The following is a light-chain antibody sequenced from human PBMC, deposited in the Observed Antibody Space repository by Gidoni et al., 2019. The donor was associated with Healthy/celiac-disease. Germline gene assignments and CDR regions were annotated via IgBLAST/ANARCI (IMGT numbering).Light chain of an antibody. CDR1: QSVSSN. CDR3: QQYNNWPPWT. Sequence: TLSVSPGERATLSCRASQSVSSNLAWYQQKPGQAPRLLIYGASTRATGIPARFSGSGSGTEFTLTISSLQSEDFAVYYCQQYNNWPPWTFGQGTKVEIK. CDR2: GAS. V-gene: IGKV3-15*01. J-gene: IGKJ1*01.